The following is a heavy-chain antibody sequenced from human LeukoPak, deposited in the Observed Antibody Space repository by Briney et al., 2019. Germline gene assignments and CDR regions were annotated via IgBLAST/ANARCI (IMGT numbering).Heavy chain of an antibody. J-gene: IGHJ6*02. CDR1: GFTVSNNF. V-gene: IGHV3-53*01. Sequence: GGSLRLSCAASGFTVSNNFMSWVRQSPGKGLEWLSVIYIAGTTYYADSVKGRFTISRDSSKNTLYLQMNSLRAEDTAVYYCARRIAGGSRWLQLPYFYYGLDVWGQGTTVAVSS. CDR3: ARRIAGGSRWLQLPYFYYGLDV. D-gene: IGHD5-24*01. CDR2: IYIAGTT.